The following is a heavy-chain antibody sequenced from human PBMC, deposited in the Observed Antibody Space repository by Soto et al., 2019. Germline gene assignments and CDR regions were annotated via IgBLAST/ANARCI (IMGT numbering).Heavy chain of an antibody. Sequence: GESLKISCKGSGYSFTSYWISWVRQMPGKGLEWMGRIDPSDSYTNYSPSFQGHVTISADKSISTAYLQWSSLKASDTAMYYYTFRSMYYYYGXDVWGQGTTVTVSS. CDR1: GYSFTSYW. D-gene: IGHD2-2*02. CDR3: TFRSMYYYYGXDV. CDR2: IDPSDSYT. J-gene: IGHJ6*02. V-gene: IGHV5-10-1*01.